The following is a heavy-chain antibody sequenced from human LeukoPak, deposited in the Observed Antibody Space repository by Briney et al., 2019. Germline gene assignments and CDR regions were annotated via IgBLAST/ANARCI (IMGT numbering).Heavy chain of an antibody. CDR2: IYSGDTT. Sequence: GGSLRLSCAVSGVTVSSNYMTWVRQAPGKGLEWVSIIYSGDTTCYADSVKGRFTISRDNSKSTVYLQMNSLRAEDTAVYYCARARQWLGVFDYWGQGTLVTVSS. V-gene: IGHV3-53*01. J-gene: IGHJ4*02. D-gene: IGHD6-19*01. CDR3: ARARQWLGVFDY. CDR1: GVTVSSNY.